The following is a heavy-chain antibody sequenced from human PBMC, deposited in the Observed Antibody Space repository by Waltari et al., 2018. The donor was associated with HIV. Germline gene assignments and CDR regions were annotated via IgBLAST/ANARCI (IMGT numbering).Heavy chain of an antibody. CDR1: SESFSGNY. CDR2: VNHSGST. CDR3: ARMPILGYGSYAFDS. Sequence: QVQLKQWGAGVLKPSETLSLTCAVYSESFSGNYWSWIRQPPGKGLEWIGEVNHSGSTNYNPSLKSRVTISIDTSKKHFSLRLTSVTAADTALYYCARMPILGYGSYAFDSWGQGTLVTVSS. V-gene: IGHV4-34*01. J-gene: IGHJ4*02. D-gene: IGHD6-13*01.